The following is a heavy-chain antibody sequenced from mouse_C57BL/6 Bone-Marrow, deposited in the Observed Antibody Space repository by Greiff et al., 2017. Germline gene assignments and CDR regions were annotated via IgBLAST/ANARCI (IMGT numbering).Heavy chain of an antibody. J-gene: IGHJ1*03. CDR1: GYTFTSYW. D-gene: IGHD2-4*01. CDR2: IYPGNSDT. CDR3: TRYYDYGDWYFDV. V-gene: IGHV1-5*01. Sequence: VHVKQSGTVLARPGASVKMSCKTSGYTFTSYWMHWVKQRPGQGLEWIGAIYPGNSDTSYNQKFKGKAKLTAVTSASTAYMELSSLTNEDSAVYYCTRYYDYGDWYFDVWGTGTTVTVSS.